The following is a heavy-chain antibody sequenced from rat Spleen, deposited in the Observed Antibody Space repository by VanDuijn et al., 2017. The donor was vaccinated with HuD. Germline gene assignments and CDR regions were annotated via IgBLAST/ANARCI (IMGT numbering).Heavy chain of an antibody. Sequence: QVQLKESGPGLVQPSQTLSLTCTVSGFSLSNYGVFWVRQPPGKGLEWMGVIWGNGNANYNSVLKSRLSISRDTSKNQVFLKMNSLQADDTGTYYCARDYPYKTGLDFWGQGIMVTVSS. D-gene: IGHD4-1*01. V-gene: IGHV2-13*01. CDR1: GFSLSNYG. CDR2: IWGNGNA. J-gene: IGHJ2*01. CDR3: ARDYPYKTGLDF.